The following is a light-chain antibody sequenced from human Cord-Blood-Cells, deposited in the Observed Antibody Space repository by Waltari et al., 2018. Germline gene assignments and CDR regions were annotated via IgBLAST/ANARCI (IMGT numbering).Light chain of an antibody. V-gene: IGLV1-44*01. CDR2: SNN. J-gene: IGLJ3*02. CDR3: AAWDDSLNGWV. CDR1: SSNIGSNT. Sequence: QSVLTQPPSASGTPGQRVTISCSGSSSNIGSNTVTWYPQLPGTAPKLLIYSNNRRPSGVPDRFSGSKSGTSAALAISGLQSEDEADYYCAAWDDSLNGWVFGGGTKLTVL.